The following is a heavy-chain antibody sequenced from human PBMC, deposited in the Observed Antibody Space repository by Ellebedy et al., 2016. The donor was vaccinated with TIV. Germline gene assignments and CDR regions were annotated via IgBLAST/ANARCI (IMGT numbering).Heavy chain of an antibody. CDR2: VSADGSRR. V-gene: IGHV3-30*18. CDR1: GFTFRRFA. CDR3: AKPSDPNPGYSASWATYFDY. D-gene: IGHD6-13*01. J-gene: IGHJ4*02. Sequence: GGSLRLSXEASGFTFRRFAMHWVRQAPGKGLEWVAVVSADGSRRSYADSVKGRFTISRDNSKNTLFVQMNSLTAEDTAVYYCAKPSDPNPGYSASWATYFDYWGQGTLVTVSS.